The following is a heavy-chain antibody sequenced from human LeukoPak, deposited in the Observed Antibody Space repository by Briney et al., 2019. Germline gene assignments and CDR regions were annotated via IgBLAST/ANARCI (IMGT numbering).Heavy chain of an antibody. Sequence: SETLSLTCAVYGESFSNYYWTWIRQPPGKGLEWIGEINHSGSTNYKTSLKSRVTISVDTSKNQFSLNLTSVTAADTAVYYCARGTYSSSWYGLYYFDYWGQGTLVTVSS. D-gene: IGHD6-13*01. V-gene: IGHV4-34*01. J-gene: IGHJ4*02. CDR1: GESFSNYY. CDR2: INHSGST. CDR3: ARGTYSSSWYGLYYFDY.